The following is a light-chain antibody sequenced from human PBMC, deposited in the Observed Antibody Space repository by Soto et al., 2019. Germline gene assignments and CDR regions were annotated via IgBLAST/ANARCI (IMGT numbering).Light chain of an antibody. CDR3: QQYGSTPTWT. J-gene: IGKJ1*01. Sequence: EIVLTQSPGTLSLSPGERATLSCRASQSVSSSYLAWYQQKPGQAPRLLIYGASSRATGIPDRFSGSGSGTDFTLTISRLEPEDLAVYYCQQYGSTPTWTVGQSTSVEIK. V-gene: IGKV3-20*01. CDR1: QSVSSSY. CDR2: GAS.